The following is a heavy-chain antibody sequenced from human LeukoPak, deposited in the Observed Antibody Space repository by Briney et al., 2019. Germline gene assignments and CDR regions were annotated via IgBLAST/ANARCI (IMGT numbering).Heavy chain of an antibody. J-gene: IGHJ4*02. Sequence: PGGSLRLSCAVSGFSVSSNYMSWVRQAPGKGLEWVSVIYRGGNTDYADSVKGRFTISRDNSKSTLYLQMNSLRAEDTAVYYCAKVRWDNSGWYYLDYWGQGTLVTVSS. CDR1: GFSVSSNY. V-gene: IGHV3-53*05. CDR2: IYRGGNT. CDR3: AKVRWDNSGWYYLDY. D-gene: IGHD6-19*01.